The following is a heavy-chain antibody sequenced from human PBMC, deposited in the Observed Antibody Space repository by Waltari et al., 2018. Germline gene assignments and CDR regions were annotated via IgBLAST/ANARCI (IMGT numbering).Heavy chain of an antibody. J-gene: IGHJ1*01. D-gene: IGHD7-27*01. Sequence: EVVLQQAGGGLVQTGGSLRPSCTATGATIDSNYMNGLRQAPGKGLEWISVIFADGTTHFADSVRGRFVISRDKSENTLYLQMNFVRADDSSVYYCTRGGHPNSWGQGTLVTVSS. CDR3: TRGGHPNS. V-gene: IGHV3-66*02. CDR1: GATIDSNY. CDR2: IFADGTT.